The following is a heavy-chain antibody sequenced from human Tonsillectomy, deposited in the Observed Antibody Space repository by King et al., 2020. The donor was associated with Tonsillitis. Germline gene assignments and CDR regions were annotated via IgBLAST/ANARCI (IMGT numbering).Heavy chain of an antibody. CDR3: ARDRTPRYSYYYYGMDV. V-gene: IGHV3-30*04. D-gene: IGHD2-15*01. CDR1: GFTFSSYA. Sequence: VQLVESGGGVVQPGRSLRLSCAASGFTFSSYAMHWVRQAPGKGLEWVAVISYDGSNKYYADSVKGRFTISRDNSKNTLYLQMNSLMAEDTAVYYCARDRTPRYSYYYYGMDVLVQCTTVTVSS. CDR2: ISYDGSNK. J-gene: IGHJ6*02.